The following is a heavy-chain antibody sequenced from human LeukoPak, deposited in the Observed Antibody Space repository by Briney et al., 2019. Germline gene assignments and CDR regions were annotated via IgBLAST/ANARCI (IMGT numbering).Heavy chain of an antibody. V-gene: IGHV4-59*12. CDR2: IYYSGST. D-gene: IGHD6-13*01. Sequence: SETLSLTCTVSGGSISSYYWSWIRQPPGKGLEWIGYIYYSGSTNYNPSLKSRVTISVDTSKNQFSLKLSSVTAADTAVYYCARDLHTLTPGYSTYWGQGTLVTVSS. J-gene: IGHJ4*02. CDR1: GGSISSYY. CDR3: ARDLHTLTPGYSTY.